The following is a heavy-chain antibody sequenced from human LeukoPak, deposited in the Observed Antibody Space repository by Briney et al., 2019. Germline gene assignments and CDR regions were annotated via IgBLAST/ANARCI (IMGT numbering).Heavy chain of an antibody. J-gene: IGHJ4*02. Sequence: ASVKVSCKASGYTFTSHGISWVRQAPGQGREWMGWISAYNGDTKYAQKTQGRVTMTTDASTSTAYMELRSLRSDDTAMYYCARDPSNTSGFYAYLDSWGQGTLVTVSS. CDR2: ISAYNGDT. CDR3: ARDPSNTSGFYAYLDS. D-gene: IGHD6-19*01. CDR1: GYTFTSHG. V-gene: IGHV1-18*01.